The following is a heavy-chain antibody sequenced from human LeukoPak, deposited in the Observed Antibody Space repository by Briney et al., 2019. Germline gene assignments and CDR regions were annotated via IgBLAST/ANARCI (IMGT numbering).Heavy chain of an antibody. Sequence: ASVKVSCKASGYTFTSYDINWVRQATGQGLEWMGWMNPNSGNTGYAQKFQGRVTMTRNTSISTAYMELSTLRSEDKPVYYCPRGGWAYYYGSGTNWFDPWGQGTPLTVSS. CDR3: PRGGWAYYYGSGTNWFDP. D-gene: IGHD3-10*01. J-gene: IGHJ5*02. V-gene: IGHV1-8*01. CDR1: GYTFTSYD. CDR2: MNPNSGNT.